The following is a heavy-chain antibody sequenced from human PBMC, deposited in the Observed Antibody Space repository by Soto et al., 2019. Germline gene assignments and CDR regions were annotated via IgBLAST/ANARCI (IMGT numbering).Heavy chain of an antibody. CDR1: GFTFSSYS. CDR2: ISGSGGST. CDR3: ARDLLCSGGSCSPWGPGAFDI. J-gene: IGHJ3*02. Sequence: PGGSLRLACADSGFTFSSYSMSWVRQSPGKGLEWVSAISGSGGSTYYADSVKGRFTISRDNSKNTLYLQMNSLRAEGTAVYYCARDLLCSGGSCSPWGPGAFDIWGQGTMVTVSS. D-gene: IGHD2-15*01. V-gene: IGHV3-23*01.